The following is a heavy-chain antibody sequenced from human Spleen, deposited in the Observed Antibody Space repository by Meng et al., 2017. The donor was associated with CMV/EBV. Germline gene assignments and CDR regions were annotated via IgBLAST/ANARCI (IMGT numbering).Heavy chain of an antibody. D-gene: IGHD2-21*02. CDR1: GCSITSSNL. CDR3: ARIERRRILKYCGSDCSTTDY. J-gene: IGHJ4*02. V-gene: IGHV4-4*02. Sequence: VQLQESGPGLVKPSGTLSLTCAVSGCSITSSNLWTWVRKVPGKGLEWIGEIYHSGSTNYNPSLKSRVTISVDKFKNQFSLKLGSVTAADTAVYYCARIERRRILKYCGSDCSTTDYWGQGTLVTVSS. CDR2: IYHSGST.